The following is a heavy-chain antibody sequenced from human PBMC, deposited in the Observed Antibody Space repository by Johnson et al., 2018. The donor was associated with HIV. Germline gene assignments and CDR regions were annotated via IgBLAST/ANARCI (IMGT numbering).Heavy chain of an antibody. V-gene: IGHV3-30-3*01. J-gene: IGHJ3*02. CDR3: ARGPILEWLSGDGFDM. D-gene: IGHD3-3*01. CDR1: GYTFSSYA. Sequence: QVQLVESGGGVVQPGRSLRLSCAASGYTFSSYAMHWVRQAPGKGLEWVAVISYDANNKYYADSVKGRFTISRDNSKNTLYLQMNSLRAEDTAMYYCARGPILEWLSGDGFDMWGQGTMVTV. CDR2: ISYDANNK.